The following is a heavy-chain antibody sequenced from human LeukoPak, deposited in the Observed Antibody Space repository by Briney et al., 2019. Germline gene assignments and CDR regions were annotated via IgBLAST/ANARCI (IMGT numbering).Heavy chain of an antibody. J-gene: IGHJ4*02. CDR3: ARGSGVGDY. V-gene: IGHV3-74*01. CDR1: GFTFNSYW. CDR2: INGDGSST. D-gene: IGHD7-27*01. Sequence: GGSLRLSCAASGFTFNSYWMHWVRQAPGKWLLWVSRINGDGSSTNYADSVKGRFTISRDNAKNTLYLQMNSLRAEDTAVYYCARGSGVGDYWGQGTLVTVSS.